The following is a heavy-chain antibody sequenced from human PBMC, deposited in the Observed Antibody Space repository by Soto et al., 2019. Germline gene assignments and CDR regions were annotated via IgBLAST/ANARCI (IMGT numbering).Heavy chain of an antibody. CDR2: INAGKGNT. Sequence: ASVKVSSKASRYTFTSYAMHWLRQAPGQRLEWMGWINAGKGNTKVSQKFQGRVTITRDTSASTVYMELSSLRSEDTAVYYCARAMAPDHSDYWGQGTRVTVS. V-gene: IGHV1-3*01. CDR3: ARAMAPDHSDY. J-gene: IGHJ4*02. CDR1: RYTFTSYA.